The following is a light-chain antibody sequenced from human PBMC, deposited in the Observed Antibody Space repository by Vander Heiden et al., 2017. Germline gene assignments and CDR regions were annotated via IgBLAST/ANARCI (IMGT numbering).Light chain of an antibody. J-gene: IGLJ3*02. V-gene: IGLV1-40*01. CDR2: GNA. CDR1: NSNTGAGYD. CDR3: QSYDSSLSGWV. Sequence: QALLTPPPSGSGAPGQRLTISCTGSNSNTGAGYDVHWYQHLPGTAPKLLIFGNAKRPSGVPDRFSGSRSGTSASLAITGLQTEDEADYYCQSYDSSLSGWVFGGGTKLTVL.